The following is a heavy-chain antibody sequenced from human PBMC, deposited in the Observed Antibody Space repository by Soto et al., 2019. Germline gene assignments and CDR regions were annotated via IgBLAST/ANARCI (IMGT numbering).Heavy chain of an antibody. V-gene: IGHV3-15*07. CDR2: IKSKTDGGTT. Sequence: EVQLVESGGGLVKPGGSLRLSCAASGFTFSNAWMNWVRQAPGKGLEWVGRIKSKTDGGTTDYAAPVKGRFTISRDDSKNTLYLQMNSLKTEDTAVYYCTTLDTVTTYYFDYWGQGTLVTVSS. CDR3: TTLDTVTTYYFDY. J-gene: IGHJ4*02. CDR1: GFTFSNAW. D-gene: IGHD4-17*01.